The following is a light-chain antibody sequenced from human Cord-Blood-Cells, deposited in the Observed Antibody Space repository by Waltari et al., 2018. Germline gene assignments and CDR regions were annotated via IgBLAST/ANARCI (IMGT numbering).Light chain of an antibody. CDR2: RTN. J-gene: IGLJ3*02. V-gene: IGLV1-47*01. Sequence: QSVLTQTPSASGSPGQRVTISCSGSRSTIGSNSLYLYQQLPGTAPKLLIYRTNQRPSGVPDRFSGSKSGTSASLAISGLRSEDEADYYCAAWDDSLSGWVFGGGTKLTVL. CDR3: AAWDDSLSGWV. CDR1: RSTIGSNS.